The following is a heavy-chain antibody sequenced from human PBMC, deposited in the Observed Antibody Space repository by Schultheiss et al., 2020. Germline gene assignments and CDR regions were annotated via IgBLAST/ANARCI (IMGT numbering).Heavy chain of an antibody. CDR2: ISAYNGNT. CDR1: GYTFTGYY. J-gene: IGHJ4*02. V-gene: IGHV1-8*02. Sequence: AYVKVSCKASGYTFTGYYMHWVRQAPGQGLEWMGWISAYNGNTNYAQKLQGRVTMTRNTSISTAYMELSSLRSEDTAVYYCARGGGDYEDPGFDYWGQGTLVTVSS. D-gene: IGHD4-17*01. CDR3: ARGGGDYEDPGFDY.